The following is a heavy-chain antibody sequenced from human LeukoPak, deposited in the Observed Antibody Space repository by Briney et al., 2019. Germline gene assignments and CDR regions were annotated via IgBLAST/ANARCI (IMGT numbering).Heavy chain of an antibody. CDR1: GFTFTSSA. D-gene: IGHD4-17*01. CDR2: IVVGSGNT. J-gene: IGHJ4*02. V-gene: IGHV1-58*02. Sequence: GTSVKVSCKAPGFTFTSSAMQWVRQARGQRLEWIGWIVVGSGNTNYAQKFQERVTITRDMSTSNAYMQLSSLRSEDTAVYYCAADYGDAPFDYWGQGTLVTVSS. CDR3: AADYGDAPFDY.